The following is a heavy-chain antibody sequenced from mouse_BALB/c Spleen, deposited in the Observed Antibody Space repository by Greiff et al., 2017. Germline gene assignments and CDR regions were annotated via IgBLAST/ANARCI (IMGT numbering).Heavy chain of an antibody. CDR2: IYPGDGDT. D-gene: IGHD1-1*01. V-gene: IGHV1-82*01. CDR1: GYAFSSSW. J-gene: IGHJ3*01. Sequence: QVQLQQSGPELVKPGASVKISCKASGYAFSSSWMNWVKQRPGQGLEWIGRIYPGDGDTNYNGKFKGKATLTADKSSSTAYMQLSSLTSVDSAVYFCASYASGAYWGQGTLVTVSA. CDR3: ASYASGAY.